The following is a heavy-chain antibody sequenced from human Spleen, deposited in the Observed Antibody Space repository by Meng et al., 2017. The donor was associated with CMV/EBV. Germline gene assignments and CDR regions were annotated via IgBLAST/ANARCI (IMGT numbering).Heavy chain of an antibody. CDR3: AKLSLYCSGTSCYHDY. D-gene: IGHD2-2*01. CDR2: IRYDGSDK. V-gene: IGHV3-30*02. Sequence: GESLKISCAASGFTFSSYGMHWVRQAPGKGLEWVGFIRYDGSDKFYADSVKGRFTISRDNSKNTLYLQMNSLRVEDTAVYHWAKLSLYCSGTSCYHDYWGQGSLVTVSS. J-gene: IGHJ4*02. CDR1: GFTFSSYG.